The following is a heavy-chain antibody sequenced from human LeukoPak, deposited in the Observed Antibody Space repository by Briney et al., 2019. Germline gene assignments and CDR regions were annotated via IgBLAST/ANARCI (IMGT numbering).Heavy chain of an antibody. D-gene: IGHD3-22*01. Sequence: GGSLRLSCAASGFTFSSYEMNWVRQAPGKGLEWVSYISSSGSTIYYADSVKGRFTISRDNAKNSLYLQTNSLRAEDTAVYYCAREYYDSSGYYYFDYWGQGTLVTVSS. V-gene: IGHV3-48*03. CDR3: AREYYDSSGYYYFDY. CDR1: GFTFSSYE. J-gene: IGHJ4*02. CDR2: ISSSGSTI.